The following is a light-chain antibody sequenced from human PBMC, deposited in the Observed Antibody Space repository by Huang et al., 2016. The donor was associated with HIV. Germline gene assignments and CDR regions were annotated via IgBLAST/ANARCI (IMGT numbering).Light chain of an antibody. CDR2: GAS. CDR1: QDIGTS. CDR3: QQLHTYPIT. Sequence: QLTQSPPSLSASVGDTIIISCRASQDIGTSLAGYQQKTGRAPKLLISGASTLHTGVPSRFSGDSAGTFFTLFITGLQPEDFATYYCQQLHTYPITFGQGTRLDIK. V-gene: IGKV1-13*02. J-gene: IGKJ5*01.